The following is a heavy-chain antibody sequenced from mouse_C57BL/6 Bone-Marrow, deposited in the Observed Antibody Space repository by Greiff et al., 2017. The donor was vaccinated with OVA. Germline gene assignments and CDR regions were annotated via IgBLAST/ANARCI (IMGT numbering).Heavy chain of an antibody. CDR3: ARRLYDYDRGGPFAY. CDR2: INSDGGST. V-gene: IGHV5-2*01. Sequence: EVKLMESGGGLVQPGESLKLSCESNEYEFPSHDMSWVRKTPEKRLELVAAINSDGGSTYYPDTMERRFIISRDNTKKTLYLQMSSLRSEDTALYYCARRLYDYDRGGPFAYWGQGTLVTVSA. CDR1: EYEFPSHD. D-gene: IGHD2-4*01. J-gene: IGHJ3*01.